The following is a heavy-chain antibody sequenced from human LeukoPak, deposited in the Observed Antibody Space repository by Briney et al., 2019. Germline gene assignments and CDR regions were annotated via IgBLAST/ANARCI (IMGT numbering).Heavy chain of an antibody. J-gene: IGHJ4*02. CDR3: ATDFYSSGSYLDY. CDR1: GFTFSSYA. CDR2: ISGSSGST. D-gene: IGHD6-19*01. Sequence: GGSLRLSCEASGFTFSSYAMSWVRQAPGKGLEWVSGISGSSGSTYYADSVKGRFTISRDNSKNTLYMQMHSLRAEDTAVYYCATDFYSSGSYLDYWGQGTLVTVSS. V-gene: IGHV3-23*01.